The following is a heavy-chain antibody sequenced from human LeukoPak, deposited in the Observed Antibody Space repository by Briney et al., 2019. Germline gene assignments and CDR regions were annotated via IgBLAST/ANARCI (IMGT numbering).Heavy chain of an antibody. J-gene: IGHJ4*02. CDR3: ARDADVVVPAAIPKIFDY. CDR2: IKQDGSEK. Sequence: GGSLRLSCAASGFTFSSYWMSWVRQAPGKGLEWVANIKQDGSEKYYVDSVKGRFTISRDNAKDSLYLQMNSLRAKDTAVYYCARDADVVVPAAIPKIFDYWGQGTLVTVSS. CDR1: GFTFSSYW. V-gene: IGHV3-7*01. D-gene: IGHD2-2*02.